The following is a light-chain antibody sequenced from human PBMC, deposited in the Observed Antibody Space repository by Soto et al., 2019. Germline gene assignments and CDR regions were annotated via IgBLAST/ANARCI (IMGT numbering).Light chain of an antibody. Sequence: QAVVTQPPSVSGAPGQRVIISCTGSSSNVGGGYDVHWYQQFPGTAPKLLISGTTNRPSGIPDRFSGSKSGTSASLAITGLQAEDEADYYCQSYDSSLTTYVFGTGTKLTVL. CDR3: QSYDSSLTTYV. J-gene: IGLJ1*01. CDR2: GTT. CDR1: SSNVGGGYD. V-gene: IGLV1-40*01.